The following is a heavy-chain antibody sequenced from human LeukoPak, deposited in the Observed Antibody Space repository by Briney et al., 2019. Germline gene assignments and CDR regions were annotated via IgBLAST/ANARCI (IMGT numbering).Heavy chain of an antibody. J-gene: IGHJ5*01. CDR2: INHSGST. V-gene: IGHV4-34*01. D-gene: IGHD2-15*01. CDR1: GGSFSGYY. CDR3: ARGLNKYCSGGSCYSGS. Sequence: SETLSLTCAVYGGSFSGYYWSWIRQPPGKGLEWIGEINHSGSTNYNPSLKSRVTISVDTSKNQFSLKLSSVTAADTAVYYCARGLNKYCSGGSCYSGSWGHGTLVTVSS.